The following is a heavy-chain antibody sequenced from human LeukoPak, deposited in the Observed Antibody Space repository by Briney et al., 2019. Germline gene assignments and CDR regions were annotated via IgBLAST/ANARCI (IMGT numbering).Heavy chain of an antibody. J-gene: IGHJ5*02. Sequence: SETLSLTCTVSGGSITNYYWSWIRQPPGKGLEWIGYIHYSGSTKYKSSLKSRVTISVDTSKNQFSLKVSSVTAADTAVYYCARRWNARLYNWFDPWGQGTLVTVSS. CDR3: ARRWNARLYNWFDP. D-gene: IGHD1-1*01. CDR1: GGSITNYY. CDR2: IHYSGST. V-gene: IGHV4-59*12.